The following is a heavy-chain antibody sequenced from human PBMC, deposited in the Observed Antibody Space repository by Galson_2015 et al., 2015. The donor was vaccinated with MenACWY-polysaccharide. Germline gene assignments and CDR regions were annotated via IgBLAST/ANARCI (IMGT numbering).Heavy chain of an antibody. J-gene: IGHJ6*02. V-gene: IGHV3-11*01. Sequence: SLRLSCAASGFSLGAWYMSWIRQAPGKGLEWLSYISKSADSIYYADSVRGRFTISRDNARNSLYLQLNSLEAEDTAIYYCARGRYGLDVWGQGTTVTVSS. CDR3: ARGRYGLDV. CDR2: ISKSADSI. CDR1: GFSLGAWY.